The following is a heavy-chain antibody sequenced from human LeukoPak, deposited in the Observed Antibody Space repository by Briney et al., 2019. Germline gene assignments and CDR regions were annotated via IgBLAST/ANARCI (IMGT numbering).Heavy chain of an antibody. CDR2: ISWNSGSI. CDR3: AKETGIAARGDFVN. Sequence: GRSLSLSCAASGFTFDDYAMHWVRQAPGKGLEWVSGISWNSGSIGYADSVKGRFTISRDNAKNSLYLQMNSLRAEDTALYYCAKETGIAARGDFVNWGQGALVTVSS. CDR1: GFTFDDYA. V-gene: IGHV3-9*01. J-gene: IGHJ4*02. D-gene: IGHD6-6*01.